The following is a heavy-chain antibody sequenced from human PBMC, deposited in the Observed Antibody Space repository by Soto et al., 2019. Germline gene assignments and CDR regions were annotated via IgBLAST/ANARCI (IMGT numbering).Heavy chain of an antibody. CDR1: GGSISSYY. Sequence: QVQLQESGPGLVKPSETLSLTCTVSGGSISSYYWSWIRQPPGKGLEWIGNIHNSGSTNYKPSLKSRVTISVDTSKTQFSLKLSSVTAADTAVYYCARATDSGSYDTFDIWGQGTMVTVSS. D-gene: IGHD1-26*01. CDR2: IHNSGST. CDR3: ARATDSGSYDTFDI. V-gene: IGHV4-59*01. J-gene: IGHJ3*02.